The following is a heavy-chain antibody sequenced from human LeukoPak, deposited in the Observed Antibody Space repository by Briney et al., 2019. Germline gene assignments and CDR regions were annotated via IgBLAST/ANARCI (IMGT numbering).Heavy chain of an antibody. CDR1: GFNFSPYA. CDR3: ATLRDIVVVATTPTDV. Sequence: GGSLRLSCVASGFNFSPYAVHWVRQAPGKGLEWVAIISNDGTTESYTDSVKGRFTISRDNFKNTLYLQMNGLRLEDTAVYYCATLRDIVVVATTPTDVWGKGPTVIVSS. J-gene: IGHJ6*04. V-gene: IGHV3-30-3*01. CDR2: ISNDGTTE. D-gene: IGHD2-2*01.